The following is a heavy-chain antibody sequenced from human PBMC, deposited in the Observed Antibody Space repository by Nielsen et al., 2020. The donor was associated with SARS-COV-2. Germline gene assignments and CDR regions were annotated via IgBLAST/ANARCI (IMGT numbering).Heavy chain of an antibody. Sequence: SVKVSCKASGGTFSSFAISWVRQAPGQGLEWMGGVIPFFGTPDYAQKFQGRVTITADKSTSTAYMELSSLRSEDTAVYYCARMVRAQWLAPWGQGTLVTVSS. D-gene: IGHD6-19*01. CDR1: GGTFSSFA. CDR2: VIPFFGTP. J-gene: IGHJ5*02. CDR3: ARMVRAQWLAP. V-gene: IGHV1-69*06.